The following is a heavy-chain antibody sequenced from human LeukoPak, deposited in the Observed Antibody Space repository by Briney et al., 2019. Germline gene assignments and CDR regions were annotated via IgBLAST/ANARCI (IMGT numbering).Heavy chain of an antibody. CDR1: GFTFSVSV. V-gene: IGHV3-64*01. D-gene: IGHD3-10*01. J-gene: IGHJ4*02. CDR2: ISSNGGST. CDR3: ARDLSGGGLDY. Sequence: GGSLRLSCAASGFTFSVSVMHWVRQAPGKGLEYVSVISSNGGSTSYAHSVKGRFTISRDNSKNTLYLQMGSPRAEDMAVYYCARDLSGGGLDYWGQGTLVTVSS.